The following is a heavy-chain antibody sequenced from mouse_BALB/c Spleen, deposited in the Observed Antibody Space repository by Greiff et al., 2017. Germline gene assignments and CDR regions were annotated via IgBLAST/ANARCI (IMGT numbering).Heavy chain of an antibody. D-gene: IGHD2-14*01. CDR3: ARQGYDAWFAH. CDR2: INPGSGGT. CDR1: GYAFTNYL. Sequence: VQLQQSGAELVRPGTSVKVSCKASGYAFTNYLIEWVKQRPGQGLEWIGVINPGSGGTNYNEKFKGKATLTADKSSSTAYMQLSSLTSDDSAVYFCARQGYDAWFAHWGQGTLVTVSA. J-gene: IGHJ3*01. V-gene: IGHV1-54*01.